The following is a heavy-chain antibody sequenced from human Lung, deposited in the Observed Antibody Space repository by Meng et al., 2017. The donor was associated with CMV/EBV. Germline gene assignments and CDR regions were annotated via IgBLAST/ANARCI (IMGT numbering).Heavy chain of an antibody. V-gene: IGHV1-69*10. D-gene: IGHD3-10*01. CDR1: GDGFSSYS. J-gene: IGHJ4*02. CDR2: IIPIIGVT. Sequence: SVXVSXKISGDGFSSYSVTWVRLAPGQGREGMGVIIPIIGVTNYAQKFQGRVAITADKSRNTAYMELSSLRSDDTAFYYCARGPGGSGSYSIDWGQGALVTVSS. CDR3: ARGPGGSGSYSID.